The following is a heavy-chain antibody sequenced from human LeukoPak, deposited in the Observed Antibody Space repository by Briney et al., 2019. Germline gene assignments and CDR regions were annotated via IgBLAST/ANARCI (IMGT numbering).Heavy chain of an antibody. CDR1: GFTFSNYA. CDR3: ARALGDAFDI. Sequence: GGSLRLSCAASGFTFSNYAMSWVRQAPGKGLEWVSVIYSGDSTFYADSVKGRFTISRDNSKNTLYLQMNSLRAEDTAVYYCARALGDAFDIWGQGTMVTVSS. D-gene: IGHD3-16*01. CDR2: IYSGDST. J-gene: IGHJ3*02. V-gene: IGHV3-53*01.